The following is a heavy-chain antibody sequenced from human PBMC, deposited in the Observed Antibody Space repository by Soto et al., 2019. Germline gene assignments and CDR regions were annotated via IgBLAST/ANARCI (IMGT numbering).Heavy chain of an antibody. CDR2: IYYSGST. D-gene: IGHD2-15*01. CDR3: ARDFRESPGNCSGGSCRRYYFDY. Sequence: QVQLQESGPGLVKPSETLSLTCTVSGGSISNYYWSWIRQPPGKGLEWIGHIYYSGSTNYNPSLESRVTISVDTSKKHFSLKLSSVTAADTAVYFCARDFRESPGNCSGGSCRRYYFDYWGQGTLVTVSS. V-gene: IGHV4-59*01. J-gene: IGHJ4*02. CDR1: GGSISNYY.